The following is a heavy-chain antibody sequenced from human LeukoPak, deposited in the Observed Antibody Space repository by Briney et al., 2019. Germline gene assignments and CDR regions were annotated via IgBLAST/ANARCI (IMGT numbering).Heavy chain of an antibody. CDR3: ASGALSGTYYVYYFDY. CDR1: GFTFSSYW. D-gene: IGHD1-26*01. V-gene: IGHV3-74*01. CDR2: INSDGSST. J-gene: IGHJ4*02. Sequence: PGGSLRLSCAASGFTFSSYWMHWVRQAPGKGLVWVSRINSDGSSTSYADSVKGRFTISRDNAKNTLYLQMNSLRAEDTAVYYCASGALSGTYYVYYFDYWGQGNLVTVAS.